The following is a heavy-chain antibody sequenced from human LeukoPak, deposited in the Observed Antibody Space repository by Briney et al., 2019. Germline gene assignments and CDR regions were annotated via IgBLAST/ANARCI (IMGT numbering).Heavy chain of an antibody. CDR2: INPNSGGT. CDR1: GYAFTGYF. D-gene: IGHD2-2*01. J-gene: IGHJ6*03. CDR3: ARGAVPVFYYYMDV. V-gene: IGHV1-2*02. Sequence: ASVKVSCKASGYAFTGYFMHWVRQAPGQGLEWMGWINPNSGGTNYAQKFQGRVTMTRDTSISTAYMELSRLGSDDTAVYYCARGAVPVFYYYMDVWGKGTTVTVSS.